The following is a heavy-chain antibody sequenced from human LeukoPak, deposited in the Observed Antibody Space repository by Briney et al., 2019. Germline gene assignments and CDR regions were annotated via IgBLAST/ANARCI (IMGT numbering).Heavy chain of an antibody. CDR1: GYTFTSYG. J-gene: IGHJ6*03. D-gene: IGHD3-10*01. CDR3: ARLYGSGSYYNVWDYYYYMDV. V-gene: IGHV1-18*01. Sequence: ASVKVSCKASGYTFTSYGLSGVRQAPGQGLAWMGWVSPYSGNSNYAQSLQGRITMTTDTSTSTAYMELRSLRSDDTAVYYCARLYGSGSYYNVWDYYYYMDVWGKGTTVTVSS. CDR2: VSPYSGNS.